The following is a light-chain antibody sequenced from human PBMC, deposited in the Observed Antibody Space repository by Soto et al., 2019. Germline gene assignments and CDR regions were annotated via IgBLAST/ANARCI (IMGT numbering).Light chain of an antibody. J-gene: IGKJ5*01. Sequence: EIVLTQSPATLSLSPGDRTTLSCRASKSVTTFLAWYQQKPGQAPTLLIYAAPDRAPDIPARFSGSGSATDSTLTINNLEPEDFAVYYCQQRSNCPPPITFGQGTRLEIK. V-gene: IGKV3-11*01. CDR1: KSVTTF. CDR2: AAP. CDR3: QQRSNCPPPIT.